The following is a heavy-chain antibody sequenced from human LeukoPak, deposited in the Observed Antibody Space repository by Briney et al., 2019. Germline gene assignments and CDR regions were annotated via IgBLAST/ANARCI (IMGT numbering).Heavy chain of an antibody. CDR2: INPKTGDI. D-gene: IGHD6-13*01. CDR1: GYTFTGYY. V-gene: IGHV1-2*02. J-gene: IGHJ6*02. Sequence: ASVRVSCKTSGYTFTGYYIHWVRQAPGQGLEWLGWINPKTGDINYAQKFQGRVTTTRDTSISTAYMELSSLRSDDTAVYYCARDVSSVATAAPGHWGVDVWGQGTTVTVSS. CDR3: ARDVSSVATAAPGHWGVDV.